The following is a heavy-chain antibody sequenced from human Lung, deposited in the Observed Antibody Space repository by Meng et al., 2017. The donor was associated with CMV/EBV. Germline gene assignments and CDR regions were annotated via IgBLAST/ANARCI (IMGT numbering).Heavy chain of an antibody. D-gene: IGHD3-22*01. CDR2: IRFDGTNK. Sequence: GGSLRLXXAASGFTATDNYMIWVRQAPGKGLEWVANIRFDGTNKYHADSVKGRFTISRDNSKNTLYLQMNSLRAEDTAVYYCAKRGDSSGTYAMDVWGQGXTVTVSS. CDR3: AKRGDSSGTYAMDV. V-gene: IGHV3-30*02. J-gene: IGHJ6*02. CDR1: GFTATDNY.